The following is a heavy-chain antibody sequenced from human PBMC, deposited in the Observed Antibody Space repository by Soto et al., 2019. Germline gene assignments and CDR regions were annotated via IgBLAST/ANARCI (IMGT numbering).Heavy chain of an antibody. J-gene: IGHJ4*02. CDR1: GGSVSSYY. V-gene: IGHV4-59*08. Sequence: SETLSLTCTVSGGSVSSYYWSWIRQSPGKGLEWIGFIYYSGSTKYKPSLKSRVTISVDTSKNQFSLKVSSATAADTALYYCARHSNRNYGLYYFDYWGRGALVTVS. D-gene: IGHD4-4*01. CDR3: ARHSNRNYGLYYFDY. CDR2: IYYSGST.